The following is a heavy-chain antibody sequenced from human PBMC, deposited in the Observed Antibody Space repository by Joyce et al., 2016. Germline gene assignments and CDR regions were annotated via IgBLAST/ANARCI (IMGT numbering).Heavy chain of an antibody. CDR2: IDASDSYT. D-gene: IGHD1-26*01. J-gene: IGHJ4*02. Sequence: EVQLVQSGAEVKKPGESLRISCEGSTYIFSSYWITWVRQLPGKGLEWSGRIDASDSYTTYSPAFEGHVTFSVDRSIHTAYLQWSSLKASDTGMYYCARFSGSYFPEDYWGQGTLVTVSP. CDR1: TYIFSSYW. CDR3: ARFSGSYFPEDY. V-gene: IGHV5-10-1*03.